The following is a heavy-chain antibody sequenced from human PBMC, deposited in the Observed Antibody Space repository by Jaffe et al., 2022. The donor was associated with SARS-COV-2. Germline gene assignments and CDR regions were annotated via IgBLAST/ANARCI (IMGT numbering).Heavy chain of an antibody. CDR2: ISDSSTYR. Sequence: QVQLVESGGGLVKAGGSLRLSCEASGLTFSDYYMAWIRQAPGKGLEWISYISDSSTYRNYADSVKGRFTISRDNAKKSLFLEMSSLRAEDTAVYYCATARYSSAWFFFDSWGQGTLVTVSS. D-gene: IGHD6-13*01. CDR1: GLTFSDYY. CDR3: ATARYSSAWFFFDS. J-gene: IGHJ4*02. V-gene: IGHV3-11*06.